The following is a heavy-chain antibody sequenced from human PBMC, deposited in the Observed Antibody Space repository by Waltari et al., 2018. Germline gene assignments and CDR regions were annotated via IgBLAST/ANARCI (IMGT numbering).Heavy chain of an antibody. D-gene: IGHD3-22*01. CDR2: VRGGGQTT. J-gene: IGHJ4*02. Sequence: EVQLLDSGGALVQPGGPLRLSCAASGFTFASFGMSWIRQAPGKGLEWGSGVRGGGQTTYYADSVNGRFTISRDNAKNIVYLQMSSLRAEDTAAYFCVREGYSYDTGYYSGGYFDYWGQGTLVTVSS. CDR1: GFTFASFG. CDR3: VREGYSYDTGYYSGGYFDY. V-gene: IGHV3-23*01.